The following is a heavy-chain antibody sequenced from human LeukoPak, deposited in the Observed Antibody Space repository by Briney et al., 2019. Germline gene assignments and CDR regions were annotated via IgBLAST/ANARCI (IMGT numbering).Heavy chain of an antibody. CDR2: ISGSGGST. Sequence: SGGSLRLSCAASGFTFSSYAMRWVRQAPGKGLEWVSAISGSGGSTYYADSVKGRFTISRDNAKNSLYLQMNSLRAEDTALYYCARAGPVRPNWFDPWGQGTLVTVSS. J-gene: IGHJ5*02. V-gene: IGHV3-23*01. CDR1: GFTFSSYA. D-gene: IGHD1-14*01. CDR3: ARAGPVRPNWFDP.